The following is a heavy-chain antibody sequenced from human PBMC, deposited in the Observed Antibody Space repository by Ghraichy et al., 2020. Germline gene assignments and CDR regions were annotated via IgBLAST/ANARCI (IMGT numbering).Heavy chain of an antibody. D-gene: IGHD3-10*01. V-gene: IGHV3-7*01. J-gene: IGHJ3*02. Sequence: GGSLRLSCTASGFALPNDWMTWVRQAPGKGLQWVANIKKDGSDKYYVDSVRGRFTVSRDNAKNTLYLQMDNLRAEDTGLYYCATGFGAFVIWGHGPMVIVSS. CDR1: GFALPNDW. CDR3: ATGFGAFVI. CDR2: IKKDGSDK.